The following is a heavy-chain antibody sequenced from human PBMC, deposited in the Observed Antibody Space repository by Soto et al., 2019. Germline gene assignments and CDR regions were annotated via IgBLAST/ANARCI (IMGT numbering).Heavy chain of an antibody. D-gene: IGHD4-17*01. CDR3: AKDGDFGEDGPAEYFEH. J-gene: IGHJ1*01. CDR1: GFTFKNYA. V-gene: IGHV3-23*01. CDR2: TTGSGANK. Sequence: EVNLLESGGGVVQPGESLRLSCVGSGFTFKNYAMTWVRQAPGKGLEWVSGTTGSGANKHYADSVRGRFTISRDNSKKTLYLKIKSLRVEDTAVYYCAKDGDFGEDGPAEYFEHWGQGTLVTVSS.